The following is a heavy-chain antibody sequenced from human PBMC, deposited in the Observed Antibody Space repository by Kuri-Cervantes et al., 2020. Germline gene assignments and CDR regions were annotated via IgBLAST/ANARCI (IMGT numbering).Heavy chain of an antibody. CDR3: ARDTHCSSTSCIYYYGMDV. J-gene: IGHJ6*02. D-gene: IGHD2-2*01. V-gene: IGHV3-33*08. CDR2: IWYDGSNK. Sequence: GESLKISCAASGFTFSSYGMHWVRQAPGKGLEWVAVIWYDGSNKYYADSVRGRFTISRDNSKNTLYLQMNSLRAEDTAEYYCARDTHCSSTSCIYYYGMDVWGQGTTVTVSS. CDR1: GFTFSSYG.